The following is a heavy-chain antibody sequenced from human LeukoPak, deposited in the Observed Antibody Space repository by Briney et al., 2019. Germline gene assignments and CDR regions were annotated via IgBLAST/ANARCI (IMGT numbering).Heavy chain of an antibody. V-gene: IGHV5-51*01. Sequence: PGESLKISCKASGYSFTSYWIGWVRQMPGKGLGWMGIIDPSDSETRYTPSFQGQVIISVDKSLTTAYLQWNSLRASDTAMYYCARQTAMGRSGDYWGQGTLVTVSS. J-gene: IGHJ4*02. CDR3: ARQTAMGRSGDY. D-gene: IGHD5-18*01. CDR2: IDPSDSET. CDR1: GYSFTSYW.